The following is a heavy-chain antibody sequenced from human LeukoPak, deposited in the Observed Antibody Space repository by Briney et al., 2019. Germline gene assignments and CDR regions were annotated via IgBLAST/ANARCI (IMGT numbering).Heavy chain of an antibody. Sequence: PGGSLRLSCAASGFTFDDYAMHWVRQAPGKGLEWVSGISWNSGSIGYADSVKGRFTISRDNAKNSLYLQMNSLRAEDTALYYCARDRGRVVPSRGFDYWGQGTLVTVSS. CDR1: GFTFDDYA. CDR2: ISWNSGSI. CDR3: ARDRGRVVPSRGFDY. D-gene: IGHD3-16*01. V-gene: IGHV3-9*01. J-gene: IGHJ4*02.